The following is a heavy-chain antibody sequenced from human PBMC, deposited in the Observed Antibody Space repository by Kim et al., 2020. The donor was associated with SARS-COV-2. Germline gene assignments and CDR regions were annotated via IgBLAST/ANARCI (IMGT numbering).Heavy chain of an antibody. Sequence: GGSLRLSCAASRFTFGAYTMHWLLQAPGKGLEWVALIANDGRFRYHADSVKGRFTVSRDNSQNTLFLEMNSLSAEDTAAYYCARESDGLDVWGQGTMVIVSS. CDR1: RFTFGAYT. J-gene: IGHJ3*01. CDR3: ARESDGLDV. CDR2: IANDGRFR. V-gene: IGHV3-30*04.